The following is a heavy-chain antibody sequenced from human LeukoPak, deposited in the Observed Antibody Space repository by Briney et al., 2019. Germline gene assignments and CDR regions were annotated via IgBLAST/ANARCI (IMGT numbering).Heavy chain of an antibody. J-gene: IGHJ4*02. D-gene: IGHD3-22*01. V-gene: IGHV4-4*07. Sequence: SETLSLTCTVSGGSISGYYWSWVRQPAGKRLEWIGRIYASGSTSYNPSLKSRGTISVEKYKKQYSLTLSSVTAADTALYYCARVSDYYDTSGYYYAFDYWGQGTLVTVSS. CDR2: IYASGST. CDR3: ARVSDYYDTSGYYYAFDY. CDR1: GGSISGYY.